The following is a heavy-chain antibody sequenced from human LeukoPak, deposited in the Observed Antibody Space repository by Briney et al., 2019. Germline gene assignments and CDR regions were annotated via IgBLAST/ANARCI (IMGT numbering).Heavy chain of an antibody. CDR3: ARDGVWGNSFTDY. J-gene: IGHJ4*02. CDR1: GGSFSGYY. V-gene: IGHV4-34*01. Sequence: NTSETLSLTCAVYGGSFSGYYWSWIRQPPGKGLEWIGEINHSGSTNYNPSLKSRVTISVDTSKNQFSLKLSSVTAADTAVYYCARDGVWGNSFTDYWGQGTLVTVSS. CDR2: INHSGST. D-gene: IGHD3-16*01.